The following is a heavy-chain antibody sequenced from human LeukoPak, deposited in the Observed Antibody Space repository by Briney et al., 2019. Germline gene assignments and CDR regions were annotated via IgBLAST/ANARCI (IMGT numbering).Heavy chain of an antibody. J-gene: IGHJ6*03. Sequence: GASVKVSCKASGYTFTGYYMHWVRQAPGQGLEWMGRINPNSGGTNYARKFQGRVTMTRDTSISTAYMELSRLRYDDTAVYYCARDEDSNGWSHYYYYYMDVWGKGTTVTVSS. CDR2: INPNSGGT. D-gene: IGHD6-19*01. CDR3: ARDEDSNGWSHYYYYYMDV. V-gene: IGHV1-2*06. CDR1: GYTFTGYY.